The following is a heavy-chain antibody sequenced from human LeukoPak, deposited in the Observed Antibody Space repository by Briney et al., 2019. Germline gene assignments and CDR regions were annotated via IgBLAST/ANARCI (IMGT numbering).Heavy chain of an antibody. CDR2: IIPIFGTA. CDR1: GGTFSSYA. J-gene: IGHJ4*02. D-gene: IGHD3-9*01. V-gene: IGHV1-69*13. CDR3: VRDQRYFDWSPDGFDY. Sequence: ASVKVSCKASGGTFSSYAISWVRQAPGQGLEWMGGIIPIFGTANYAQKFQGRVTITADESTSTAYMELSSLRSEDTAVYYCVRDQRYFDWSPDGFDYWGQGTLVTVSS.